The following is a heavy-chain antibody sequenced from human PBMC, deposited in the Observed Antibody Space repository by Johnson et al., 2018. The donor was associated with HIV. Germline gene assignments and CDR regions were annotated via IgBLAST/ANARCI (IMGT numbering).Heavy chain of an antibody. D-gene: IGHD3-10*01. CDR2: INWNGGST. J-gene: IGHJ3*02. CDR1: GFTFSDLY. Sequence: VQLVESGGGLVKPGGSLRISCAASGFTFSDLYMNWIRQVPGKGLEWVSGINWNGGSTGYADSVKGRFTISRDNAKNSLYLQMNSLRAEDTAVYYCAKSTQASIVRESGPYGAFDIWGQGTMVTVSS. CDR3: AKSTQASIVRESGPYGAFDI. V-gene: IGHV3-20*04.